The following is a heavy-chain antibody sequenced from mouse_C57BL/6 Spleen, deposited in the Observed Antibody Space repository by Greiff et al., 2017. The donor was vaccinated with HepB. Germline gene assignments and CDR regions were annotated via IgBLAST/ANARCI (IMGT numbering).Heavy chain of an antibody. D-gene: IGHD1-1*01. Sequence: VQLQQPGAELVMPGASVKLSCKASGYTFTSYWMHWVKQRPGQGLEWIGEIDPSDSYTNYNQKFKGKSTLPVDKSSSKAYMQLSSLTSEDSAVYYCARKPLKYCSSPFGYWGQGTTLTVSS. J-gene: IGHJ2*01. V-gene: IGHV1-69*01. CDR1: GYTFTSYW. CDR3: ARKPLKYCSSPFGY. CDR2: IDPSDSYT.